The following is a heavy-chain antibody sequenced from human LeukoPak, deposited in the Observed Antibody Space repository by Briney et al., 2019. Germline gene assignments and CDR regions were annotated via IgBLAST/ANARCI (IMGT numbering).Heavy chain of an antibody. J-gene: IGHJ4*02. D-gene: IGHD2-8*01. CDR3: ARHGRMVIMSKFSTGIDQ. CDR2: IYYTGMT. Sequence: SETLSLTCTVPAGSISNYFWSWIRQPPGKGLEWIGYIYYTGMTNSNPSLRSRVTISMDTSKNQFSLNLRSVTAADTAIYYCARHGRMVIMSKFSTGIDQWGQGTLVTVSS. V-gene: IGHV4-59*08. CDR1: AGSISNYF.